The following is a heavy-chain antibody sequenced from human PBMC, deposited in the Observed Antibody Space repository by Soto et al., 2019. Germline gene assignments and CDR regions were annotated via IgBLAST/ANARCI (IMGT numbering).Heavy chain of an antibody. V-gene: IGHV1-69*13. CDR3: ATSEGRDGYSFDY. CDR1: GVTFNRQD. Sequence: SVKVSCKASGVTFNRQDMRWGRQAPGQGLEWMGGISPMFGTPHYAEKFQDRVAITADESTGTAYLELSSLTSQDAAVYYCATSEGRDGYSFDYWGPGTLVTVSS. J-gene: IGHJ4*02. D-gene: IGHD5-12*01. CDR2: ISPMFGTP.